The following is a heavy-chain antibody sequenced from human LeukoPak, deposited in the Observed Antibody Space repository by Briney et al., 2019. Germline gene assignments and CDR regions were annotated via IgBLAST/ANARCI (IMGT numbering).Heavy chain of an antibody. CDR1: GFTFSSYA. CDR2: ISYDGSNK. V-gene: IGHV3-30*04. CDR3: AGDAATMIVVVISGSGAFDI. D-gene: IGHD3-22*01. Sequence: GRSLRLSCAASGFTFSSYAMHWVRQAPGKGLEWVAVISYDGSNKYYADSVKGRFTISRDNSKNTLYLQMNSLRAEDTAVYYRAGDAATMIVVVISGSGAFDIWGQGTMVTVSS. J-gene: IGHJ3*02.